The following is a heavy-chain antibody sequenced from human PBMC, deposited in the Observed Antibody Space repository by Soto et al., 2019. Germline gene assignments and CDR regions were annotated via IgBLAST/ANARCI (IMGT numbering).Heavy chain of an antibody. V-gene: IGHV1-8*01. CDR2: MNPNSGNT. J-gene: IGHJ6*02. CDR3: ARERSDGMDV. CDR1: GYTFTSYD. Sequence: QVQLVQSGAEVKKPGASVKVSCKASGYTFTSYDINWVRQATGHGLEWMGWMNPNSGNTASAQKFQGRVTMTRYTSISTAYMEQRNLRSEDTAVYYCARERSDGMDVWGQGTTVTVSS. D-gene: IGHD4-17*01.